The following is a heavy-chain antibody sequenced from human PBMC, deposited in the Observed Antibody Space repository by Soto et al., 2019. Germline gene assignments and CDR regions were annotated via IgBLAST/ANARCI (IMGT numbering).Heavy chain of an antibody. CDR1: GGTFSSYA. D-gene: IGHD2-2*01. J-gene: IGHJ6*02. Sequence: QVQLVQSGAEVKKPGSSVKVSCKASGGTFSSYAISWVRQAPGQGLEWMGGIIPISGTANYAQKFQGRVTITADESTSTGYMELSSLRSEDTAVEYCARSQGSSTSLEIYYYYYYGMDVWGQGTTVTVSS. V-gene: IGHV1-69*01. CDR2: IIPISGTA. CDR3: ARSQGSSTSLEIYYYYYYGMDV.